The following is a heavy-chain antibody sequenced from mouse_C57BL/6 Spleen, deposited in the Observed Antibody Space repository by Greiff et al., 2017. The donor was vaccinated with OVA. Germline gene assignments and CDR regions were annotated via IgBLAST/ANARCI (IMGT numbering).Heavy chain of an antibody. D-gene: IGHD4-1*01. CDR2: IHPNSGST. Sequence: QVQLQQPGAELVKPGASVKLSCKASGYTFTSYWMHWVKQRPGQGLEWIGMIHPNSGSTNYNEKFKSKATLTVDKSSSTAYMQLSSLTSEDSAVYYCARTPGSAAFDYWGQGTTLTVSS. CDR3: ARTPGSAAFDY. CDR1: GYTFTSYW. V-gene: IGHV1-64*01. J-gene: IGHJ2*01.